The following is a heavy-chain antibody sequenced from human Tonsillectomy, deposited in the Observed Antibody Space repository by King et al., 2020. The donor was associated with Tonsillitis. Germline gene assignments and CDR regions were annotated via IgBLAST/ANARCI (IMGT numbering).Heavy chain of an antibody. D-gene: IGHD3-9*01. J-gene: IGHJ3*02. CDR3: AHRLLVPGYYQYDAFDI. V-gene: IGHV2-5*02. CDR1: GFSLSTSAVG. Sequence: VTLKESGPTLVKPTQTLTLTCTFSGFSLSTSAVGVGWIRQPPGKALEWLALIYWDDDKRYSPSLKSRLTITKDTSKNQVVLTVTNMDPVDTATYYCAHRLLVPGYYQYDAFDIWGQGTMVTVSS. CDR2: IYWDDDK.